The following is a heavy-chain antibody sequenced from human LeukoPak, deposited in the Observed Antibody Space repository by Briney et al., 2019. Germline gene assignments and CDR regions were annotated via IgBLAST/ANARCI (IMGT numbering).Heavy chain of an antibody. Sequence: GGSLRLSCAASGFTFSNHWMHWVRQAPGKGLVWVSRIDERGTNAMYADSVKGRFSISKDNAKNTVNPQMNSPRADDTGVYYCIRDEALWRLDYWGQGTLVTVSS. V-gene: IGHV3-74*03. D-gene: IGHD2-21*01. CDR2: IDERGTNA. CDR1: GFTFSNHW. J-gene: IGHJ4*02. CDR3: IRDEALWRLDY.